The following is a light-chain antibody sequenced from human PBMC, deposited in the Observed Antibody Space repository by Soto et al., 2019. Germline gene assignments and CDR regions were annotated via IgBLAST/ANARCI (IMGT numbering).Light chain of an antibody. CDR3: QKYNNWPPIT. CDR1: QSVRSK. CDR2: GAS. Sequence: MTQSPSTLSASVGDRVTITCRASQSVRSKLAWYQQKPGQAPRLLIYGASTRATGIPDRFSGSGSGTEFTLTISRLQSEDFAIYYCQKYNNWPPITVGQGTRLEI. V-gene: IGKV3-15*01. J-gene: IGKJ5*01.